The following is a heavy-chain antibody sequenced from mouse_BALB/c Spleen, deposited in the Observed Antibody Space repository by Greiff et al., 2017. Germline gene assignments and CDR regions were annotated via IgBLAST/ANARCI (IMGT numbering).Heavy chain of an antibody. Sequence: EVMLVESGGGLVQPGGSRKLSCAASGFTFSSFGMHWVRQAPEKGLEWVAYISSGSSTIYYADTVKGRFTISRDNPKNTLFLQMTSLRSEDTAMYYCARDYGNYVAWFAYWGQGTLVTVSA. D-gene: IGHD2-1*01. V-gene: IGHV5-17*02. J-gene: IGHJ3*01. CDR1: GFTFSSFG. CDR2: ISSGSSTI. CDR3: ARDYGNYVAWFAY.